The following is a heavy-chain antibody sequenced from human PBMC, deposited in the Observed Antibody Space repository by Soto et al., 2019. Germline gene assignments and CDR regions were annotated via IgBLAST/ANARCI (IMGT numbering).Heavy chain of an antibody. J-gene: IGHJ3*02. Sequence: ETLSLTCSVSGGSISSGYWTWIRQPPGKGLEWIGYIYYSGSTNYNPSLKSRVTISVDTSKNQFSLKLSSVTAADTAVYYCARVWGGAFDIWGQGTMVTVSS. CDR3: ARVWGGAFDI. CDR1: GGSISSGY. D-gene: IGHD3-10*01. V-gene: IGHV4-59*01. CDR2: IYYSGST.